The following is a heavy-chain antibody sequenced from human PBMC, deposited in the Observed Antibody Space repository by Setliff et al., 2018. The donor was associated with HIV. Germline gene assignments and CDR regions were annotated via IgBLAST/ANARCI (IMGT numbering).Heavy chain of an antibody. J-gene: IGHJ4*02. CDR1: GYTFNSYD. D-gene: IGHD2-15*01. V-gene: IGHV1-8*02. Sequence: ASVKVSCKASGYTFNSYDINWVRQAPGQGLEWMGWMNPNRGNAAHAQNFKGRVTMTRNTSISTAYMELSSLRSEDTAVYYCARGRVGAATGLWYYWGLGTLVTVSS. CDR2: MNPNRGNA. CDR3: ARGRVGAATGLWYY.